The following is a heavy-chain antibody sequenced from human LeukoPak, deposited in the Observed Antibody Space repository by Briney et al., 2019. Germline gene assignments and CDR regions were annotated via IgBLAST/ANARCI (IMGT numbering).Heavy chain of an antibody. Sequence: QTLSLTCVMSGDSVSSNSAAWNWIRQSPSRGLEWLGRTYYRSKWYNEYAASVKSRITIKPDTSKNQFSLQLNSVTPDDTAVYYCARSHGGYLDYWGQGTLVTVSS. CDR3: ARSHGGYLDY. D-gene: IGHD2-15*01. J-gene: IGHJ4*02. V-gene: IGHV6-1*01. CDR1: GDSVSSNSAA. CDR2: TYYRSKWYN.